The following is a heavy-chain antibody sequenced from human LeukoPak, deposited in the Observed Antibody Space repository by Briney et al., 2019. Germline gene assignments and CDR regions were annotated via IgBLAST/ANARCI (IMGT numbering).Heavy chain of an antibody. CDR2: FYHSGTT. CDR3: ARALDYYDSSGYYSYYYYMDV. Sequence: PSETLSLTCTVSGYSISSGHYWGWIRQPPGKGLEWIGSFYHSGTTYYNPSLKSRVTISVDTSKNQFSLKLSSVTAADTAVYYCARALDYYDSSGYYSYYYYMDVWGKGTTVTVPS. D-gene: IGHD3-22*01. CDR1: GYSISSGHY. V-gene: IGHV4-38-2*02. J-gene: IGHJ6*03.